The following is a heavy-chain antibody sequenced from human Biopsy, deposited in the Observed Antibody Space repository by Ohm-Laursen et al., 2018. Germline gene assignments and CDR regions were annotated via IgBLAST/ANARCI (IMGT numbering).Heavy chain of an antibody. CDR1: GFIFSDYS. Sequence: SLRLSCSASGFIFSDYSMTWVRQAPGKGLAWVSSMSGSRLIMYYSDSVTGRFTISRDNAKNLLSLQMNGLRPDDTAVYYCARDGGPDFGGYSDSWGQGTRVTVSS. CDR2: MSGSRLIM. V-gene: IGHV3-11*01. CDR3: ARDGGPDFGGYSDS. D-gene: IGHD3-16*01. J-gene: IGHJ4*02.